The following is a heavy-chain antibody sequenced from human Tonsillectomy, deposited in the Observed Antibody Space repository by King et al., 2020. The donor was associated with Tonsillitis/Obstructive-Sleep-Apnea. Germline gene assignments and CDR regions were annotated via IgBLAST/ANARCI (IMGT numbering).Heavy chain of an antibody. CDR1: GYTFTSYA. Sequence: VQLVESGSELKKPGASVKVSGKASGYTFTSYAMNWVRQAPGQGLEWIGWINTNNGNPTYAHGFTGRFVFSLDTSVSTAYLQISSLKAEDTAVYYCARDCSGIAAAGAFNYYYYYMDVWGKGTTVTVSS. CDR3: ARDCSGIAAAGAFNYYYYYMDV. CDR2: INTNNGNP. D-gene: IGHD6-13*01. J-gene: IGHJ6*03. V-gene: IGHV7-4-1*02.